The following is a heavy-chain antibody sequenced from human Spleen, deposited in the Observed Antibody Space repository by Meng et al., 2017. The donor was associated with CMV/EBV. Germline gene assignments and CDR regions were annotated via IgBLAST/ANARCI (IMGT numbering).Heavy chain of an antibody. Sequence: GGSLRLSYASSGFAFRSYAMRWVRQTPGKGLEWISCISSSGSYIYYADSLKGRFTISRENAKNSVYLQLSSLRADDTAVYYCARGRVEPVASRSYYGMDVWGQGTTVTVSS. V-gene: IGHV3-21*01. CDR2: ISSSGSYI. CDR3: ARGRVEPVASRSYYGMDV. J-gene: IGHJ6*02. D-gene: IGHD2-2*01. CDR1: GFAFRSYA.